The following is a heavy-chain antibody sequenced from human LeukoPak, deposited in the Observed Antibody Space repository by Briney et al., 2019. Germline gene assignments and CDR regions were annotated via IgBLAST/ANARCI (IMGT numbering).Heavy chain of an antibody. CDR3: ARGPYCSGGSCYSDY. V-gene: IGHV1-46*01. D-gene: IGHD2-15*01. CDR1: GYTFTSYY. CDR2: INPSGGST. Sequence: ASVKVSCKASGYTFTSYYVHWVRQAPGGGLEWMGIINPSGGSTSYAQKFQGRVTMTRDMSTSTAYMELSSLRSEDTAVYYCARGPYCSGGSCYSDYWGQGTLVTVSS. J-gene: IGHJ4*02.